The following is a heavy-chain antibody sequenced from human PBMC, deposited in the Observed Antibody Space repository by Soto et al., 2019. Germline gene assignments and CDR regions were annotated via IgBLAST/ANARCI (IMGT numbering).Heavy chain of an antibody. D-gene: IGHD3-16*01. CDR1: GGSISSYY. Sequence: SETLSLTCTVSGGSISSYYWSWIRQPPGKGLEWVGYIYYSGSTNYNPSLKSRVTISVDTSKNQFSLKLSSVTAADTAVYYCARALDDYVWGSYSRRSNTRPNDAFDIWGQGTMVTVSS. CDR2: IYYSGST. J-gene: IGHJ3*02. V-gene: IGHV4-59*01. CDR3: ARALDDYVWGSYSRRSNTRPNDAFDI.